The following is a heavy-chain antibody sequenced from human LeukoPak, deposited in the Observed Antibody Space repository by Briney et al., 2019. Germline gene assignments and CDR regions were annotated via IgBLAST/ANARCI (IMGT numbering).Heavy chain of an antibody. CDR3: ARIYDFYSLDV. Sequence: SETLSLTCTVSGGSISSSSYYWGWIRQPPGKGLEWVGTIHYSGSTYYNPSLKSRVTISVDTSKIHFSLRLGSVTAADTAVYYCARIYDFYSLDVWGQGTTVTVSS. J-gene: IGHJ6*02. CDR1: GGSISSSSYY. V-gene: IGHV4-39*02. CDR2: IHYSGST. D-gene: IGHD3-3*01.